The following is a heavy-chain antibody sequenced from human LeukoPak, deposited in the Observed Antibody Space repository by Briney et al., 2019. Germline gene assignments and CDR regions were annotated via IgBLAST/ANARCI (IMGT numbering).Heavy chain of an antibody. V-gene: IGHV3-64*01. CDR1: GFTFSSYW. CDR3: ATGSVRYSASWYSQEGDY. J-gene: IGHJ4*02. Sequence: GGSLRLSCAASGFTFSSYWMHWVRQAPGKGLEYVSAISSNGGSTYYANSVKGRFTISRDNSKNTLYLQMGSLRAEDTAVYYCATGSVRYSASWYSQEGDYWGQGTLVTVSS. CDR2: ISSNGGST. D-gene: IGHD6-13*01.